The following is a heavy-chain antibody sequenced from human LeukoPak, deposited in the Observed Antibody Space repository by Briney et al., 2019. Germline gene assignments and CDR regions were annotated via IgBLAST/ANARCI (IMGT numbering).Heavy chain of an antibody. V-gene: IGHV3-23*01. Sequence: GGSLRLSCAASGFTFSSYAMSWVRQAPGKGLEWVSAISGSGAGTYYADSVKGRFTVSRDNSKNTLYLQMNSLRAEDTAVYYCARFSGYGTFDYWGQGTLVTVSS. D-gene: IGHD5-18*01. J-gene: IGHJ4*02. CDR1: GFTFSSYA. CDR3: ARFSGYGTFDY. CDR2: ISGSGAGT.